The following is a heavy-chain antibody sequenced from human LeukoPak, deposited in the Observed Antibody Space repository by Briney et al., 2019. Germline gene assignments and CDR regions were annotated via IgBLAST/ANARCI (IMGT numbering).Heavy chain of an antibody. Sequence: PGGSLRLSCVASGLPIADFAMHWVRQGPGKGLEWVSLISGDGVSTFYAHSVKGRFSISRDNSKNSLYLEMNSLRTEDAAMYYCAKESGKFDYWGQGTLVAVSS. CDR1: GLPIADFA. CDR3: AKESGKFDY. V-gene: IGHV3-43*02. J-gene: IGHJ4*02. CDR2: ISGDGVST.